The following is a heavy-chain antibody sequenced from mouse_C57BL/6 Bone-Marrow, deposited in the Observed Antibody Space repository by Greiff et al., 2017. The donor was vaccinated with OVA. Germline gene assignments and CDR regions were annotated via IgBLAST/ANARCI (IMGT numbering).Heavy chain of an antibody. CDR2: INPYNGGT. D-gene: IGHD2-4*01. J-gene: IGHJ1*03. Sequence: VQLKESGPVLVKPGASVKTSCKASGYTFTDYYMNWVKQSHGKSLEWIGVINPYNGGTSYNQKFKGKATLTVDKSSSTAYMELNSLTSEDSAVYYCARGWYDYSWYFDVWGTGTTVTVSS. CDR1: GYTFTDYY. V-gene: IGHV1-19*01. CDR3: ARGWYDYSWYFDV.